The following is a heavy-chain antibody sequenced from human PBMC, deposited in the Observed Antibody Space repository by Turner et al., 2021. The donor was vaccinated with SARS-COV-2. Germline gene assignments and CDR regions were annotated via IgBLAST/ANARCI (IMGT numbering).Heavy chain of an antibody. CDR2: IWHDGNNK. CDR1: GFTFSSYG. J-gene: IGHJ4*02. D-gene: IGHD3-16*02. CDR3: ARESMITFGGVIVHPPYFDY. V-gene: IGHV3-33*01. Sequence: QVQLVESGGGVVLPGRSLTLSCDASGFTFSSYGMHWVRQAPGKGLAWVAGIWHDGNNKYYGDSMKGRFTISRDKSKNTLHLQMNSLRAEDTAVYYCARESMITFGGVIVHPPYFDYWGQGTLVTVSS.